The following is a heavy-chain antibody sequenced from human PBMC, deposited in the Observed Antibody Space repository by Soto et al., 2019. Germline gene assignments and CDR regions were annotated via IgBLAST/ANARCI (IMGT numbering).Heavy chain of an antibody. D-gene: IGHD3-10*01. V-gene: IGHV1-18*04. CDR1: GYTFTSYG. CDR2: ISAYNGNT. Sequence: GASVKVSCKASGYTFTSYGISWVRQAPGQGLEWMGWISAYNGNTNYAQKLQGRVTMTTDTSTSTAYMELRSLRSDDTAVYYCAREGGLVLLWFGASLYGMDVWGQGTTVTVSS. CDR3: AREGGLVLLWFGASLYGMDV. J-gene: IGHJ6*02.